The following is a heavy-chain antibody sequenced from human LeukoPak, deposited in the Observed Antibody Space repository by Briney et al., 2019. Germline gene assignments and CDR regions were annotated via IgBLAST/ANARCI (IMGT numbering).Heavy chain of an antibody. D-gene: IGHD4-11*01. CDR3: ARDPGDYSNYKYYYYYMDV. CDR1: GGTFSSYT. Sequence: SVKVSCKASGGTFSSYTISWVRQAPGQGLEWMGRIIPILGIANYAQKFQGRVTITADKSTSTAYVELSSLRSEDTAVYYCARDPGDYSNYKYYYYYMDVWGKGTTVTVSS. V-gene: IGHV1-69*04. J-gene: IGHJ6*03. CDR2: IIPILGIA.